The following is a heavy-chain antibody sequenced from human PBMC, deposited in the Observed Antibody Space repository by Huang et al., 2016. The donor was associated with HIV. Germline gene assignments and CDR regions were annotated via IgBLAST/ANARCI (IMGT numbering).Heavy chain of an antibody. Sequence: HVQLVQSGADVKKPGASVKVSCKASGYTFDSYGINWVRQAPGQGLEWMGWNGPHSGKTNHAQNLQGRVTMTTDTTTSTAYMERRILTSDDTAVYYCARDATGYGTGWSTEFDYWGQGTLVTVSS. J-gene: IGHJ4*02. D-gene: IGHD6-19*01. CDR3: ARDATGYGTGWSTEFDY. V-gene: IGHV1-18*04. CDR1: GYTFDSYG. CDR2: NGPHSGKT.